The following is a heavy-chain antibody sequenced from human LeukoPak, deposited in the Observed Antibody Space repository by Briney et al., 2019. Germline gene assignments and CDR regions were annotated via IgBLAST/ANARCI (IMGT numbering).Heavy chain of an antibody. V-gene: IGHV4-4*07. CDR1: GASISSYY. J-gene: IGHJ4*02. CDR3: AAELLESFDY. CDR2: VYTSGST. Sequence: NPSETLSLTXTVSGASISSYYWTWIRQPAGKGLEWIGRVYTSGSTNYNPSLKSRVTISIDTSKNQFSLKLNSMTAADTAVYYCAAELLESFDYWGQGTLVTVSS.